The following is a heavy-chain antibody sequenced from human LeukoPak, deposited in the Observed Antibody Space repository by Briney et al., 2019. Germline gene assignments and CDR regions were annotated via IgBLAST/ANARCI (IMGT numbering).Heavy chain of an antibody. Sequence: GAPVKSASMPSGYTFTGYYMHGVRQAPGQGLEWMGWINPNSGGTNYAQKFQGRVTMTRDTYISTAYMELSRLRSDDTAVYYCARDAGYSGYDYWGQGTLVTVSS. CDR3: ARDAGYSGYDY. D-gene: IGHD5-12*01. CDR2: INPNSGGT. V-gene: IGHV1-2*02. J-gene: IGHJ4*02. CDR1: GYTFTGYY.